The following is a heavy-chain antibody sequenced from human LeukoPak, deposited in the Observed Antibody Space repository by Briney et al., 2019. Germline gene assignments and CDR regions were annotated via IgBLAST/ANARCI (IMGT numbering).Heavy chain of an antibody. CDR2: IKQDGSEK. J-gene: IGHJ3*02. V-gene: IGHV3-7*01. CDR1: GFTFSRYW. CDR3: VMYTWGDISDI. Sequence: GGSLRLSCAASGFTFSRYWMSWVRQAPGKGLEWVANIKQDGSEKYYVDSVKGRFTISRDNAKNSLYLQMSSLRAEDTAVYFCVMYTWGDISDIWGQGTMVTVSS. D-gene: IGHD1-20*01.